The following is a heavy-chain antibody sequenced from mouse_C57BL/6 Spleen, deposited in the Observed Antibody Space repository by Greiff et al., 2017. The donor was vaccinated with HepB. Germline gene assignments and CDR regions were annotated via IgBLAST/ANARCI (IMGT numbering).Heavy chain of an antibody. V-gene: IGHV1-80*01. D-gene: IGHD2-3*01. J-gene: IGHJ1*03. CDR1: GYAFSSYW. CDR3: ARRSYDGYYGYFDV. Sequence: QVQLQQSGAELVKPGASVKISCKASGYAFSSYWMNWVKQRPGKGLEWIGQIYPGDGDTNYNGKFKGKATLTADKSSSTAYMQLSSLTSEDSAVYFCARRSYDGYYGYFDVWGTGTTVTVSS. CDR2: IYPGDGDT.